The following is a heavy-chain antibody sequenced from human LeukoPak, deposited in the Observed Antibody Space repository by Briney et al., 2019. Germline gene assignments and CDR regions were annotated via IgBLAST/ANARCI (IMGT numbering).Heavy chain of an antibody. CDR2: IKQLESEK. V-gene: IGHV3-7*01. D-gene: IGHD6-13*01. CDR1: GFIFHNYW. CDR3: ARELSAARTIIYYYYYGMDV. Sequence: TGGSLRLSCVASGFIFHNYWMSWVRQAPGKGLEWVANIKQLESEKYYVDSVKGRFTISRDNAKNSLYLQMNSLRAEDTAVYYCARELSAARTIIYYYYYGMDVWGQGTTVTVSS. J-gene: IGHJ6*02.